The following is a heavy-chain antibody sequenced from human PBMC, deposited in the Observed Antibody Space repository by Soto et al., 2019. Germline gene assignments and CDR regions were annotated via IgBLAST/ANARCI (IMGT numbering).Heavy chain of an antibody. Sequence: EVQLLESGGGLVQPGGSLRLSCAVSGFTFSSFAMSWVRQAPGKGLEWVSVISSSGGTTYYADSVKGRFTISRDNDKNTLYLQMTSLRAEDTAVYYGARDYRYACDYWGQGTLVTVSS. CDR1: GFTFSSFA. D-gene: IGHD3-16*02. CDR3: ARDYRYACDY. J-gene: IGHJ4*02. V-gene: IGHV3-23*01. CDR2: ISSSGGTT.